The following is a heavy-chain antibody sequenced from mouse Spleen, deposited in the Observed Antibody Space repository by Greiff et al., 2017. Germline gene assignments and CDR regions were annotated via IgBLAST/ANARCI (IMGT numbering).Heavy chain of an antibody. Sequence: EVNVVESEGGLVQPGSSMKLSCTASGFTFSDYYMAWVRQVPEKGLEWVANINYDGSSTYYLDSLKSRFIISRDNAKNILYLQMSSLKSEDTATYYCAREGGYYGSSYNWYFDVWGTGTTVTVSS. D-gene: IGHD1-1*01. CDR1: GFTFSDYY. V-gene: IGHV5-16*01. CDR3: AREGGYYGSSYNWYFDV. J-gene: IGHJ1*03. CDR2: INYDGSST.